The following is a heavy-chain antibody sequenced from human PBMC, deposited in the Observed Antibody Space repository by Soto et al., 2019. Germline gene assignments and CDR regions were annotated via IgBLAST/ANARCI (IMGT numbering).Heavy chain of an antibody. Sequence: GGSLRLSCAASGFTFSSYSMNWVRQAPGKGLEWVSSISSSSSYIYYADSVKGRFTISRDNAKNSLYLQMNSLRAEDTAVYYCARGPLEPPDAFDTWGQGTMVTVSS. CDR3: ARGPLEPPDAFDT. CDR1: GFTFSSYS. V-gene: IGHV3-21*01. J-gene: IGHJ3*02. CDR2: ISSSSSYI.